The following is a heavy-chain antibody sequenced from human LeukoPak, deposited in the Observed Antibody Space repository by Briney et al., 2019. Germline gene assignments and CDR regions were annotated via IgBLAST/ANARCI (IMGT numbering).Heavy chain of an antibody. D-gene: IGHD6-19*01. CDR3: ARVGVAGPFDY. CDR1: GFTFSDHY. Sequence: PGGSLRLSCAASGFTFSDHYMDWVRQAPGKGLEWVGRTRNKANSYTTEYAASVKGRFTISRDDSKNSLYLQMNSLKTEDTAVYYCARVGVAGPFDYWGQGTLVTVSS. CDR2: TRNKANSYTT. V-gene: IGHV3-72*01. J-gene: IGHJ4*02.